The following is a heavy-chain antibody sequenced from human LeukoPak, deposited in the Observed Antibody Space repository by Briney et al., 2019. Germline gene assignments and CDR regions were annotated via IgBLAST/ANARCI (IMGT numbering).Heavy chain of an antibody. CDR1: GGTFSSYA. CDR2: IIPILGTA. CDR3: ARGILQGYYGSGSYYSPYYYYMDV. D-gene: IGHD3-10*01. Sequence: SVKVSCKASGGTFSSYAISWVRQAPGQGLEWMGGIIPILGTANYAQKFQGRVTITADKSTSTAYMELSSLRSEDTAVYYCARGILQGYYGSGSYYSPYYYYMDVWGKGTTVTVSS. J-gene: IGHJ6*03. V-gene: IGHV1-69*10.